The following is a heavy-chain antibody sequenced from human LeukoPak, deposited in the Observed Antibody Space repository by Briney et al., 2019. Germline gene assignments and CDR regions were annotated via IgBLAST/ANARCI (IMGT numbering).Heavy chain of an antibody. Sequence: GGSLRLSCAASGFTFSSYEMNWVRQAPGKGLEWVSYISSSGSTIYYADSVKGRFTISRDNAKNSLYLQMNSLRAEDTALYYCAKDIGYSGYDFRAAFDIWGQGTMVTVSS. CDR1: GFTFSSYE. CDR3: AKDIGYSGYDFRAAFDI. D-gene: IGHD5-12*01. CDR2: ISSSGSTI. V-gene: IGHV3-48*03. J-gene: IGHJ3*02.